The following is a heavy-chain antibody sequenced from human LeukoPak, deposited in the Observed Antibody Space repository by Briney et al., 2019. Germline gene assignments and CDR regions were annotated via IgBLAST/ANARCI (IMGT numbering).Heavy chain of an antibody. V-gene: IGHV4-59*12. Sequence: SETLSLTCTVSGGSINSYYWSWIRQPPGKGLEWIGYVYYSGSTNYNPSLKSRVTISVDTSKNQFSLKLSSVTAADTAVYYCARGRRYSSGWYVPGQYYFDYWGQGTLVTVSS. CDR3: ARGRRYSSGWYVPGQYYFDY. J-gene: IGHJ4*02. D-gene: IGHD6-19*01. CDR2: VYYSGST. CDR1: GGSINSYY.